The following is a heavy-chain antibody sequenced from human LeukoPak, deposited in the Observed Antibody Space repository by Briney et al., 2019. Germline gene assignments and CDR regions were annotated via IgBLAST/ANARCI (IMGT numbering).Heavy chain of an antibody. V-gene: IGHV3-23*01. J-gene: IGHJ4*02. Sequence: PGGSLRLSCSASGFTFCILAISWLRQAPGKGLEWVSAIGGSGGYTYYADSVRGRFTISRDNSKNTLFLQMNILRAEDTAVYYCGKEEPLQRHWGQGPLVTVSS. CDR1: GFTFCILA. CDR2: IGGSGGYT. D-gene: IGHD1-14*01. CDR3: GKEEPLQRH.